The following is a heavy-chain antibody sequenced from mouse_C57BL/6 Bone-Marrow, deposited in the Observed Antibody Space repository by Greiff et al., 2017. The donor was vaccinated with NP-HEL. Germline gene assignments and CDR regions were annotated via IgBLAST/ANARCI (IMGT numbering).Heavy chain of an antibody. Sequence: EVKLMESGGGLVQPGGSLSLSCAASGFTFTDYYMSWVRQPPGKALEWLGFIRNKANGYTTEYSASVKGRFTISRDNSQSILYLQMNALRAEDSATYYCARYNSEPGITPYSAMDYWGQGTSVTVSS. CDR1: GFTFTDYY. CDR3: ARYNSEPGITPYSAMDY. D-gene: IGHD1-1*01. J-gene: IGHJ4*01. V-gene: IGHV7-3*01. CDR2: IRNKANGYTT.